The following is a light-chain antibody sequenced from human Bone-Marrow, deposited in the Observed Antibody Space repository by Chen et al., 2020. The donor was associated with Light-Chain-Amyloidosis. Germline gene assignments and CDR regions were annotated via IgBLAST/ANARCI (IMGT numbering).Light chain of an antibody. CDR3: QQYNNWPPLLT. CDR1: QSVSSN. Sequence: EILMTQSPAPLSVSPGERATLSCRASQSVSSNLAWYQQKPGQAPRLLIYGASTRATGIPARFSGSGSGTEFTLTISSLQSEDFAVYYCQQYNNWPPLLTFGGGTKVEIK. J-gene: IGKJ4*01. V-gene: IGKV3-15*01. CDR2: GAS.